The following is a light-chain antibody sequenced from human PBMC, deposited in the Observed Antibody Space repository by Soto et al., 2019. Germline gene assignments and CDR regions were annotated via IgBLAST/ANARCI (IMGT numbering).Light chain of an antibody. CDR3: QQYNICLLT. CDR1: QSVSSN. V-gene: IGKV3-15*01. Sequence: EIVMTQSPATLSVSPGERATLSCRASQSVSSNLAWYQQKPGQAPRLLIYGASTRATGIPARFSGSGSGTEFTLTISSLQSEVFAVYYCQQYNICLLTSRHGSRLEI. J-gene: IGKJ5*01. CDR2: GAS.